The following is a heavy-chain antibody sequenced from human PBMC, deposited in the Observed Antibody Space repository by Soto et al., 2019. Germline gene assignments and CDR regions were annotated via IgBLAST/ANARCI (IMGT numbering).Heavy chain of an antibody. CDR2: INHSGST. V-gene: IGHV4-34*01. CDR3: ARESPGDY. CDR1: GGSFSGHY. J-gene: IGHJ4*02. Sequence: TSETLSLTRAVYGGSFSGHYWNWIRQPPGKGLEWIGEINHSGSTNYNPSLKSRVTISVDTSKNQFSLKLSSVTAADTAVYYCARESPGDYWGQGTLVTVSS.